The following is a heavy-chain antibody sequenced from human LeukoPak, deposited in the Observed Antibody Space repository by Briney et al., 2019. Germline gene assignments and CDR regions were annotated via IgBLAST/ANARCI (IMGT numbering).Heavy chain of an antibody. CDR2: ISSGSSSI. V-gene: IGHV3-48*02. Sequence: TGGSLRLSCAASGFTFSTYSMYWVRQAPGKGLEWVSYISSGSSSISYADSVKGRFTISRDNAKNSLYLQMNSLRDEDTAVYYCARVRWASYYFEYWGQGTLVTVSS. CDR3: ARVRWASYYFEY. CDR1: GFTFSTYS. D-gene: IGHD4-23*01. J-gene: IGHJ4*02.